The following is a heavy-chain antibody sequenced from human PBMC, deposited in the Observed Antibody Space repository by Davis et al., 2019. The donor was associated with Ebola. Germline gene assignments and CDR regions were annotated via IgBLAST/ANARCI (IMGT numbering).Heavy chain of an antibody. V-gene: IGHV1-18*01. J-gene: IGHJ3*02. D-gene: IGHD1-26*01. CDR1: VYTFIRSG. CDR3: ARTSIVGTTTTASDI. CDR2: ISGYNGNI. Sequence: SVPVSCLASVYTFIRSGITWARQAPGHGLEWMGRISGYNGNINYAQNLQGRVTMTTDTSTGTAYMGLRSLRSDDTAVYFCARTSIVGTTTTASDIWGQGTMVTVSS.